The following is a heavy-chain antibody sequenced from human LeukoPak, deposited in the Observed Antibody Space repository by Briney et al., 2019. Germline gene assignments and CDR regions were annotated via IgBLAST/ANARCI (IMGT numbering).Heavy chain of an antibody. Sequence: AASVKVSCKASGYTFTNYGISWVRQAPGQGLEWMGWISIYNGNTDYAQKLRGRVTMTTDTSTSTAYMELRSLRSDDTAVYYCARITYDFWSGYYMPDGPWGQGTLVTVSS. CDR2: ISIYNGNT. CDR1: GYTFTNYG. V-gene: IGHV1-18*04. D-gene: IGHD3-3*01. J-gene: IGHJ5*02. CDR3: ARITYDFWSGYYMPDGP.